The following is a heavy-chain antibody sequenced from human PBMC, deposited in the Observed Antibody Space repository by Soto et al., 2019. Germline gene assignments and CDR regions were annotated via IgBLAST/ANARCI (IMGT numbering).Heavy chain of an antibody. Sequence: EVQLVESGGGLVQPGGSLRLSCVGSRFTFSSYWMSWVRQAPGKGLEWVANIKQDGGEKHYVDSVKGRFTISRDNAKNSLYLQMNSLRDEDTAVYYCARSKTDYIWGTYRYFFEYWGQGTLVTVSS. V-gene: IGHV3-7*01. J-gene: IGHJ4*02. CDR3: ARSKTDYIWGTYRYFFEY. D-gene: IGHD3-16*02. CDR1: RFTFSSYW. CDR2: IKQDGGEK.